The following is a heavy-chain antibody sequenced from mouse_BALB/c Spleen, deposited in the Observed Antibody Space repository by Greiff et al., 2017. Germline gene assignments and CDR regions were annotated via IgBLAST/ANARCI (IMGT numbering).Heavy chain of an antibody. CDR2: IWAGGST. CDR3: ARDPMITTAYWYFDV. Sequence: VQRVESGPGLVAPSQSLSITCTVSGFSLTSYGVHWVRQPPGKGLEWLGVIWAGGSTNYNSALMSRLSISKDNSKSQVFLKMNSLQTDDTAMYYCARDPMITTAYWYFDVWGAGTTVTVSS. V-gene: IGHV2-9*02. D-gene: IGHD2-4*01. J-gene: IGHJ1*01. CDR1: GFSLTSYG.